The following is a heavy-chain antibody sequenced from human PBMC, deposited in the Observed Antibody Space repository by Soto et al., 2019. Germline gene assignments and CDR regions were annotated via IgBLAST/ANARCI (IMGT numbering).Heavy chain of an antibody. Sequence: QVQLQESGPGLVKPAQTLSLTCTVSGGSISSGGYYWSWIRQHPGKGLEWIGYIYYSGSTYYNPSLKSRVTISVDTSKNQFSLKLSSVTAADTAVYYCAREAPTVGDLGAFDIRGQGTMVTVSS. CDR2: IYYSGST. D-gene: IGHD4-17*01. J-gene: IGHJ3*02. V-gene: IGHV4-31*03. CDR1: GGSISSGGYY. CDR3: AREAPTVGDLGAFDI.